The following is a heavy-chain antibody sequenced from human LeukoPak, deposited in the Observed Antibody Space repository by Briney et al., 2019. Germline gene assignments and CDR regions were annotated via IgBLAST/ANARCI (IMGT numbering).Heavy chain of an antibody. J-gene: IGHJ4*02. CDR3: ARASTYYDFWSGYYRPPYFDY. Sequence: SETLSLTCTVSGGSIRSSYYYWGWIRQPPGKGLEWIGSIYDSGSTYYNPSLKSRVTISVDTSKNQFSLKLNSVTAADTAVYYCARASTYYDFWSGYYRPPYFDYWGQGTLVTVSS. CDR1: GGSIRSSYYY. CDR2: IYDSGST. D-gene: IGHD3-3*01. V-gene: IGHV4-39*01.